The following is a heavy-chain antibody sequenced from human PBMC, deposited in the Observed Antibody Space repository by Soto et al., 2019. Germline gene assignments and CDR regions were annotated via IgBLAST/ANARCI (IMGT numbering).Heavy chain of an antibody. CDR3: ARASQMVINPYYYPMDV. V-gene: IGHV1-2*02. D-gene: IGHD3-22*01. Sequence: ASVKVSCKASGYTFTGYYVHWVRQAPGHGLEWLGWIHLNSGGTNYAQSFQGRVTMTRDTSVSTALMELSRLGSDDTAVYYCARASQMVINPYYYPMDVWGQGTTVTVSS. CDR1: GYTFTGYY. CDR2: IHLNSGGT. J-gene: IGHJ6*02.